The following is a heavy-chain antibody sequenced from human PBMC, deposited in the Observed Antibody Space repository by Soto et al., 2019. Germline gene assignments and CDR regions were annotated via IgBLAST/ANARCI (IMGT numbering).Heavy chain of an antibody. D-gene: IGHD6-6*01. CDR1: GFTFGDYA. Sequence: GGSLRLSCTASGFTFGDYAMSWFRQAPGKGLEWVGFIRSKAYGGTTEYAASVKGRFTISRDDSKSIAYLQMNSLKTEDTAVYYCTRVPRGAGISSIAARHSYAFDIWGQGTMVTVSS. V-gene: IGHV3-49*03. CDR3: TRVPRGAGISSIAARHSYAFDI. CDR2: IRSKAYGGTT. J-gene: IGHJ3*02.